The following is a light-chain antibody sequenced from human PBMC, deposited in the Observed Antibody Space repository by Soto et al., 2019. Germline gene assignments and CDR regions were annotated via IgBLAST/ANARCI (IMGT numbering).Light chain of an antibody. CDR1: QSVSSSY. J-gene: IGKJ1*01. V-gene: IGKV3-20*01. CDR2: GAS. Sequence: EIVLTQSPGTLSLSPGERATLSCRASQSVSSSYLAWYQQKPGQAPRLLIYGASSRATGIPDRFSVSGSGTDFTLTISRLEPEDFPVYYCQQYGSSPPWAFGQGTKVEIK. CDR3: QQYGSSPPWA.